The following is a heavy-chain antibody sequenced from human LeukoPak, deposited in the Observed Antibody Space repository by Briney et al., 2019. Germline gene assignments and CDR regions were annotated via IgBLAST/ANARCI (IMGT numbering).Heavy chain of an antibody. Sequence: PGGSLRLSCAASGFTFRSYTMNWVRQAPGKGLEWLSYISGSGGDTNYADSVRGRFTISRDNAKNSLYLQMNSLRVEDTAVYYCARDPRTVRIWGQGTLVTVSS. CDR3: ARDPRTVRI. D-gene: IGHD1-1*01. CDR1: GFTFRSYT. J-gene: IGHJ4*02. V-gene: IGHV3-21*05. CDR2: ISGSGGDT.